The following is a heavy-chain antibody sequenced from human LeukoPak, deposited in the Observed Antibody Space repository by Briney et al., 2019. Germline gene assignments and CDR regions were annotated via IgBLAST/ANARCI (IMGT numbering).Heavy chain of an antibody. Sequence: RASQTLSLTCVVSGGSISSGGYSWSWIRQPPGKGLEWIGYIYHSGSTYYNPSLKSRVTISVDRSKNQFSLKLSSATAADTAVYYCARLSGRLAARPFSFRFDPWGQGTLVTVSS. CDR1: GGSISSGGYS. D-gene: IGHD6-6*01. V-gene: IGHV4-30-2*01. CDR2: IYHSGST. J-gene: IGHJ5*02. CDR3: ARLSGRLAARPFSFRFDP.